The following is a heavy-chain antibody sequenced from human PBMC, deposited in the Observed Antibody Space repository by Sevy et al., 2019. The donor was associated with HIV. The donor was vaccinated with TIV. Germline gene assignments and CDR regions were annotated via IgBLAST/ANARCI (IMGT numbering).Heavy chain of an antibody. J-gene: IGHJ6*03. CDR3: ARGRSEKAHVSLGIAVAGNQAAYYYYMDV. CDR2: INPNSGGT. Sequence: ASVKVSCKASGYTFTGYYMHWVRQAPGQGLEWMGWINPNSGGTNYAQKFQGWVTMTRDTSISTAYMELSRLRSDDTAEYYCARGRSEKAHVSLGIAVAGNQAAYYYYMDVWGKGTTVTVSS. CDR1: GYTFTGYY. V-gene: IGHV1-2*04. D-gene: IGHD6-19*01.